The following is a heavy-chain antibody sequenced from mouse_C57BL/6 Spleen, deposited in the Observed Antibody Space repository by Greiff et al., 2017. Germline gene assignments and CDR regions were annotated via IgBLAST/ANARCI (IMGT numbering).Heavy chain of an antibody. V-gene: IGHV1-50*01. CDR2: IDPSDSYT. J-gene: IGHJ3*01. CDR3: ARILGLRRRGWFAY. CDR1: GYTFTSYW. Sequence: QVQLQQPGAELVKPGASVKLSCKASGYTFTSYWMQWVKQRPGQGLAWIGEIDPSDSYTNYNQKFKGKATLTVDTSSSTAYMQLSSLTSEDSAVYYCARILGLRRRGWFAYWGQGTLVTVSA. D-gene: IGHD2-4*01.